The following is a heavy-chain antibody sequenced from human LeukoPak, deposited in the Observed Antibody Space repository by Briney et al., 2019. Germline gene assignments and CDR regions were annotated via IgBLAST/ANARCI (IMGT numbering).Heavy chain of an antibody. CDR3: ARDPLDYYDSSGYARLDY. D-gene: IGHD3-22*01. V-gene: IGHV3-48*01. Sequence: GGSLRLSCAASGFTFSSYSMNWVRQAPGKGLEWVSYISISSSTIYYADSVKGRFTISRDNAKNSLYLQMNSLRAEDTAVYYCARDPLDYYDSSGYARLDYWGQGTLVTVSS. CDR1: GFTFSSYS. J-gene: IGHJ4*02. CDR2: ISISSSTI.